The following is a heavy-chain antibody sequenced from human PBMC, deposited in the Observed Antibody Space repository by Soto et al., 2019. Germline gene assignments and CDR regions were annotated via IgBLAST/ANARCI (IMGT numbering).Heavy chain of an antibody. CDR1: GFTFSTYG. Sequence: QVPLVESGGGVVQPGRSLRLSCAASGFTFSTYGMHWVRQAPGKGLEWVAVIWYDGSDKYYTDSVQGRFTISRDNSKNTLSLQMNSLRAEDTAVYYCARGWEGGASFDYWGQGTLVTVSS. D-gene: IGHD1-26*01. CDR2: IWYDGSDK. J-gene: IGHJ4*02. CDR3: ARGWEGGASFDY. V-gene: IGHV3-33*01.